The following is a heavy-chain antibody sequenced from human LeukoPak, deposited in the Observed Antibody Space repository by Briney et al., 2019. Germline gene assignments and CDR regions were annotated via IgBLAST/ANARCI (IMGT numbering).Heavy chain of an antibody. CDR3: ARLILVAGSAFDI. J-gene: IGHJ3*02. CDR2: IYPGDSDT. D-gene: IGHD6-19*01. V-gene: IGHV5-51*01. Sequence: GESLKISCKGSGYSFANYWIGWVRQMPGKGLEWMGIIYPGDSDTRYSPSFQGQVTISADKSISTAYLQWSSLKASDTAMYYCARLILVAGSAFDIWGQGTMVTVSS. CDR1: GYSFANYW.